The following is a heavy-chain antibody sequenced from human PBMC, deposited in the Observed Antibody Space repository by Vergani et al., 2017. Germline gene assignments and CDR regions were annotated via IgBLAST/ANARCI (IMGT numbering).Heavy chain of an antibody. J-gene: IGHJ4*02. CDR3: ASNLPAAGDY. V-gene: IGHV3-64*04. CDR1: GFTFSSYA. Sequence: VQLVESGGGLVQPGGSLRLSCSASGFTFSSYAMHWVRQAPGKGLEYVSAISSNGGSTYYADSVKGRFTISRDNAKNSLYLQMNSLRAEDTAVYYCASNLPAAGDYWGQGTLVTVSS. CDR2: ISSNGGST. D-gene: IGHD6-13*01.